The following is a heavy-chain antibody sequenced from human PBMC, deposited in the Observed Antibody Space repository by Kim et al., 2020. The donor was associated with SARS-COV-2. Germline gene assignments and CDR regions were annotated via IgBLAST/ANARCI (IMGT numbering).Heavy chain of an antibody. V-gene: IGHV4-61*02. D-gene: IGHD3-22*01. CDR1: GGSISSGSYY. Sequence: SETLSLTCTVSGGSISSGSYYWSWIRQPAGKGLEWIGRIYTSGRTNYNPSLKSRVTISVDTSKNQFSLKLSSVTAADTAVYYCARESPYVQDLRAWYYDDSSGSRTFDYWGQGTLVTVSP. CDR2: IYTSGRT. J-gene: IGHJ4*02. CDR3: ARESPYVQDLRAWYYDDSSGSRTFDY.